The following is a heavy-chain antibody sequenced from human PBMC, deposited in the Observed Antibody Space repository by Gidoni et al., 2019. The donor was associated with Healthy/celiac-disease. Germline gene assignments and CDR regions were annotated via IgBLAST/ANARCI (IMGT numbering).Heavy chain of an antibody. CDR2: ISGSGGST. CDR1: GFPFSSYA. J-gene: IGHJ4*02. Sequence: EVQLLESGGGLVQPGGSLRLSCAASGFPFSSYAMSWVRQAPGKGLEWVSAISGSGGSTYYADSVKGRFTISRDNSKNTLYLQMNSLRAEDTAVYYCAKVPYSSGWYGIDYWGQGTLVTVSS. V-gene: IGHV3-23*01. CDR3: AKVPYSSGWYGIDY. D-gene: IGHD6-19*01.